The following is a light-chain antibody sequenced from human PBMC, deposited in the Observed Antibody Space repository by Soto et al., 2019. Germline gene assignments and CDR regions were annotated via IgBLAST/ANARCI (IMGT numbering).Light chain of an antibody. CDR1: QSLSFN. CDR3: QQYYRWPQT. Sequence: EIVMTQSPATLSVSPGGRATLSCRASQSLSFNLAWYQQKPGQAPRLLIYAASTRATGIPARFSGSGSGTEFTLTISSLQSEDFAVYYCQQYYRWPQTFGQGTKVDIK. CDR2: AAS. J-gene: IGKJ1*01. V-gene: IGKV3-15*01.